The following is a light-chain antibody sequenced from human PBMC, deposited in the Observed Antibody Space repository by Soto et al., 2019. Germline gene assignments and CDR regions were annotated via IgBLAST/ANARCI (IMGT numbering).Light chain of an antibody. CDR3: QQSYNFPYT. CDR2: AAT. J-gene: IGKJ2*01. Sequence: DIQMTQSPSPLSASLGDRVTITCRASQSINNYLNWYQQEEGKAPKLLIYAATSLQSGVPSRFSGSGSGTEFTLTISSLQPGDFATYCCQQSYNFPYTLGLG. V-gene: IGKV1-39*01. CDR1: QSINNY.